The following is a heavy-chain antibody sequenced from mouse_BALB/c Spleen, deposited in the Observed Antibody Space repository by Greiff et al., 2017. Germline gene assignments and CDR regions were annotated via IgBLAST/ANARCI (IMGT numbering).Heavy chain of an antibody. J-gene: IGHJ3*01. CDR2: ISSGGSYT. V-gene: IGHV5-9-4*01. Sequence: EVKLVESGGGLVKPGGSLKLSCAASGFTFSSYAMSWVRQSPEKRLEWVAEISSGGSYTYYPDTVTGRFTISRDNAKNTLYLEMSSLRSEDTAMYYCARVDDCGGFAYWGQGTLVTVSA. CDR3: ARVDDCGGFAY. CDR1: GFTFSSYA. D-gene: IGHD2-4*01.